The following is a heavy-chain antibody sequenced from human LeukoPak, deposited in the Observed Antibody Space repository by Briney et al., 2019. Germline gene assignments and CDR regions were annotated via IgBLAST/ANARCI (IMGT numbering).Heavy chain of an antibody. J-gene: IGHJ4*02. D-gene: IGHD2-21*01. Sequence: SSETLSLTCTVSGGSISSYYWSWIRQPPGKGLEWVSATSSSGGNTFTADSVKGRFTISRDNSKNTVFLQMNSLRVEDTAVYYCAKSHCGRFSCSRVDYWGQGTLVTVSS. CDR1: GGSISSYY. CDR3: AKSHCGRFSCSRVDY. CDR2: TSSSGGNT. V-gene: IGHV3-23*01.